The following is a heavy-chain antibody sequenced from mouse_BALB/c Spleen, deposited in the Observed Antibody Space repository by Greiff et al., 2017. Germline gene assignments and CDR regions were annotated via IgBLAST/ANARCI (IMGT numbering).Heavy chain of an antibody. J-gene: IGHJ4*01. CDR3: ARRSYDDGAMDY. Sequence: EVKLVESGGGLVKPGGSLKLSCAASGFTFSSYAMSWVRQTPEKRLEWVATISSGGSYSYYPDSVKGRFTISRDNAKNTLYLQMSSLRSEDTAMYYCARRSYDDGAMDYWGQGTSVTVSS. V-gene: IGHV5-9-3*01. CDR1: GFTFSSYA. D-gene: IGHD2-12*01. CDR2: ISSGGSYS.